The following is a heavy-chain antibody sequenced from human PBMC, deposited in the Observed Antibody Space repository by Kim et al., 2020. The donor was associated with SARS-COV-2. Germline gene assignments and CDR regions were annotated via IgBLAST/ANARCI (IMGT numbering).Heavy chain of an antibody. J-gene: IGHJ4*02. Sequence: PSLKSRVTLSVDTSKNQFSLKLSSVTAADTAVYYCARDALLRSGPFYFDYWGQGTLVTVSS. V-gene: IGHV4-4*07. CDR3: ARDALLRSGPFYFDY.